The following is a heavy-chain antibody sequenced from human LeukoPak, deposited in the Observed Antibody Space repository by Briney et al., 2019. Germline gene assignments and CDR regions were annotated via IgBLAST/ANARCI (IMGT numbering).Heavy chain of an antibody. D-gene: IGHD2-21*02. CDR2: INHSGST. CDR1: GGSISSGSYY. V-gene: IGHV4-39*07. CDR3: ARRAYCGGDCPGNWFDP. J-gene: IGHJ5*02. Sequence: PSETLSLTCTVSGGSISSGSYYWSWIRQPPGKGLEWIGEINHSGSTNYNPSLKSRVTISVDTSKNQFSLKLSSVTAADTAVYHCARRAYCGGDCPGNWFDPWGQGTLVTVSS.